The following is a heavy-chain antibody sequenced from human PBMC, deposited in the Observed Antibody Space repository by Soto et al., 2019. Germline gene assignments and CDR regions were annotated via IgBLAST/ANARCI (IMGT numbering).Heavy chain of an antibody. J-gene: IGHJ4*02. CDR3: AIDPSYYGAESYYYFDY. CDR1: GFTFSISS. D-gene: IGHD3-10*01. CDR2: ISGTSDYI. Sequence: PGGSLRLSCAASGFTFSISSMNWVRQAPGKGLEWVSSISGTSDYISYADSVKGRFTISRDNAKNSLYLKMNSLRAEDTAVYFCAIDPSYYGAESYYYFDYWGQGALVTVSS. V-gene: IGHV3-21*01.